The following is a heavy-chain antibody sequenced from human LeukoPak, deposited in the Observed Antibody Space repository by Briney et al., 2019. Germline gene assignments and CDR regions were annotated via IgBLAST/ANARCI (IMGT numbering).Heavy chain of an antibody. V-gene: IGHV3-43*01. CDR2: ISWDGGST. D-gene: IGHD4-17*01. CDR1: GFTFDDYT. Sequence: GGSLRLSRAASGFTFDDYTMHWVRQAPGKGLEWVSLISWDGGSTYYADSVKGRFTISRDNSKNSLYLQMNSLRTEDTALYYCAKDKAPRRLLGYFQHWGQGTLVTVSS. CDR3: AKDKAPRRLLGYFQH. J-gene: IGHJ1*01.